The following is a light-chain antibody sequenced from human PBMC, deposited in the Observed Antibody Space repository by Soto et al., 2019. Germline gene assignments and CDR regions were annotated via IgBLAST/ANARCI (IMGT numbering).Light chain of an antibody. CDR3: QQYEESPPCS. V-gene: IGKV3-15*01. J-gene: IGKJ2*04. CDR2: RAS. CDR1: QSISRN. Sequence: EIVLTQSPATLSVSPGESASLSCRASQSISRNLAWYQQRPGQAPRLLIFRASTSVSGIPARFSGSGSGTELTLNVCGLQSEYFGVYYCQQYEESPPCSCGPGTKLEIK.